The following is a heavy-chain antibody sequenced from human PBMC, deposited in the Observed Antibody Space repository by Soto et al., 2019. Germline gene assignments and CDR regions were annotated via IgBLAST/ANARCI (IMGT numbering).Heavy chain of an antibody. V-gene: IGHV3-64*01. CDR3: ARQGMAVSSYSFDY. Sequence: EVQLVESGGGLVQPGGSLRLSCAASGFTFSSYAMHWVSQAPGKGLEYVSALSSNGGSTYYANSVKGRFTISRDNSKNTLYLQMGSLRAEDMSVYYCARQGMAVSSYSFDYWGQGTLGNFSS. D-gene: IGHD2-8*02. J-gene: IGHJ4*02. CDR2: LSSNGGST. CDR1: GFTFSSYA.